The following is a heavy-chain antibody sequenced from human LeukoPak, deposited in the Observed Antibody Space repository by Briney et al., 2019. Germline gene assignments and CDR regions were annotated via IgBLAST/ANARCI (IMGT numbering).Heavy chain of an antibody. J-gene: IGHJ4*02. CDR1: GFTFSSYG. V-gene: IGHV3-30*02. Sequence: PGGTLRLSCAASGFTFSSYGMHWVRQAPGKGLEWVAFTRYDGSNKYYADSVKGRFTISRDNSKNTLYLQMNSLRAEDTAVYYCAYDRRGIVGATSGFDYWGQGTLVTVSS. CDR3: AYDRRGIVGATSGFDY. CDR2: TRYDGSNK. D-gene: IGHD1-26*01.